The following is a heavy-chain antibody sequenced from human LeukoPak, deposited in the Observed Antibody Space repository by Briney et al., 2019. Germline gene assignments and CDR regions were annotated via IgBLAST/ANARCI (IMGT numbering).Heavy chain of an antibody. J-gene: IGHJ4*02. CDR2: IYYTGSA. V-gene: IGHV4-61*08. CDR1: SVSVSNGDYY. D-gene: IGHD3-10*01. CDR3: ARSRNYYGSGDY. Sequence: SETLSLTCTVSSVSVSNGDYYWSWLRQPPGKALEWIGYIYYTGSAYYNPSLGGRVTLSVDTSKNQFSVKLSSVTAADTAVYYCARSRNYYGSGDYWGQGTLVTVSS.